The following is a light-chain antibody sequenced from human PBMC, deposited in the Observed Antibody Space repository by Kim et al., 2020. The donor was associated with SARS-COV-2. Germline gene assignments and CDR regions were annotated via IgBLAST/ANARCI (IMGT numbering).Light chain of an antibody. CDR2: ANN. Sequence: GQKVTISCSGSSSNIGNNSVSWSQQLPGTAPKLLIYANNKRPSAIPDRFSGSTAGTSATLGITGLQTGDEADYYCGTWDDSLSSVVFGGGTQLTVL. CDR1: SSNIGNNS. V-gene: IGLV1-51*01. J-gene: IGLJ2*01. CDR3: GTWDDSLSSVV.